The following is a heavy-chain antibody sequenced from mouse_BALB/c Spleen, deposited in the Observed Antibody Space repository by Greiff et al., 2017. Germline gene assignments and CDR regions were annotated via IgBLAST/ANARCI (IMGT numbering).Heavy chain of an antibody. CDR3: ARDVWYGSFAY. D-gene: IGHD2-10*02. V-gene: IGHV5-6-3*01. J-gene: IGHJ3*01. CDR2: INSNGGST. Sequence: EVKLQESGGGLVQPGGSLKLSCAASGFTFSSYGMSWVRQTPDKRLELVATINSNGGSTYYPDSVKGRFTISRDNAKNTLYLQMSSLKSEDTAMYYCARDVWYGSFAYWGQGTLVTVSA. CDR1: GFTFSSYG.